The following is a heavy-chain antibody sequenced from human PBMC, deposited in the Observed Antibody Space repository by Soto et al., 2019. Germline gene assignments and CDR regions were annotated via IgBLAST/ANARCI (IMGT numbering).Heavy chain of an antibody. V-gene: IGHV3-7*01. J-gene: IGHJ3*02. D-gene: IGHD3-22*01. CDR3: ARVVAYYYDSSGYPDAFDI. CDR2: IKQDGSEK. CDR1: GFTFSSYW. Sequence: LRLSCAASGFTFSSYWKSWVRQAPGKGLEWVANIKQDGSEKYYVDSVKGRFTISRDNAKNSLYLQMNSLRAEDTAVYYCARVVAYYYDSSGYPDAFDIWGQGTRSPSPQ.